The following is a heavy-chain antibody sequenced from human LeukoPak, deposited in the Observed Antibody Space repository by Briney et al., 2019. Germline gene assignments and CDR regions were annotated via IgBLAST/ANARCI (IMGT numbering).Heavy chain of an antibody. V-gene: IGHV3-23*01. J-gene: IGHJ3*02. CDR1: GFTFSNAW. Sequence: GGSLRLSCAASGFTFSNAWMSWVRQAPGKGLEWVSAISGSGGSTYYADSVKGRFTISRDNSKNTLYLQMNSLRAEDTAVYYCAKDARIADAFDIWGQGTMVTVSP. CDR2: ISGSGGST. CDR3: AKDARIADAFDI. D-gene: IGHD2-15*01.